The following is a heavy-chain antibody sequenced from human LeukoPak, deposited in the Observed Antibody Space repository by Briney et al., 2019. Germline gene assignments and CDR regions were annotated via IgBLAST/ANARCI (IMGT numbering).Heavy chain of an antibody. CDR3: AKVLDAYSDDQ. D-gene: IGHD5-18*01. CDR1: GFTFSSYG. Sequence: GGSLRLSCAASGFTFSSYGMHWVRQAPGKGLEWVAVISYDGSNKYYADSVKGRFTISRDNSKNTLYLQMNSLRAEDTAVYYCAKVLDAYSDDQWGQGTLVTVSS. CDR2: ISYDGSNK. V-gene: IGHV3-30*18. J-gene: IGHJ4*02.